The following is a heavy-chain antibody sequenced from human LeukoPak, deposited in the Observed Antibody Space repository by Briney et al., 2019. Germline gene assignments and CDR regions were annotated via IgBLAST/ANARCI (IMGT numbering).Heavy chain of an antibody. CDR1: GFTFSSYG. J-gene: IGHJ4*02. V-gene: IGHV3-23*01. Sequence: PGGSLRLSCAASGFTFSSYGMSWVRQAPGKGLEWVSAISGSGGSTYYADSVKGRFTISRDNSKNTLYLQMNSLRAEDTAVYYCAKDPIWFGEYFDYWGQGTLVTVSS. D-gene: IGHD3-10*01. CDR2: ISGSGGST. CDR3: AKDPIWFGEYFDY.